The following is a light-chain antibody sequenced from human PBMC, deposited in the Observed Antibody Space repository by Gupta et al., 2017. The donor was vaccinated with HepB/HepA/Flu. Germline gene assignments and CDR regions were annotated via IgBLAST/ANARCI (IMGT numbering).Light chain of an antibody. CDR1: GTDV. V-gene: IGLV2-14*03. CDR2: DVS. Sequence: SALPQPASVSGSPGQSTTLSCTGAGTDVVSWYQEHPGKAPKLIIYDVSSRPSGVSNRFSGSKSGNTASLTISGLQAEDEADYYCASYTTTDTPVVFGTGTKLTVL. CDR3: ASYTTTDTPVV. J-gene: IGLJ2*01.